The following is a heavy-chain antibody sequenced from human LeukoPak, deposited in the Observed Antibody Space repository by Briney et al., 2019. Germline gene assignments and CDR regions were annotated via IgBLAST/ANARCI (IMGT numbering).Heavy chain of an antibody. CDR3: ERDPSEYEFNRGWYRDF. CDR2: INIRADET. J-gene: IGHJ4*02. D-gene: IGHD6-19*01. CDR1: GFTFSNYG. V-gene: IGHV3-23*01. Sequence: GGSLRLSCEASGFTFSNYGMAWFRQAPGKGLEWVSTINIRADETHYADSVKGRFTISRDNSKSTLALQMTSLRVDDTAVYYCERDPSEYEFNRGWYRDFWGQGALVTVSS.